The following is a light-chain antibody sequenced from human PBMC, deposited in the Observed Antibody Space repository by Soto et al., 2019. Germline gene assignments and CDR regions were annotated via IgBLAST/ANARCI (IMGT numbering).Light chain of an antibody. V-gene: IGKV1-39*01. CDR1: QSISSY. CDR2: AAS. J-gene: IGKJ1*01. Sequence: DIQMTQSPSSLSASVGDRVTITCRASQSISSYLNWYQQKPGKAPKLLIYAASSLQSGVPSRFSGSGSGTDFTLTISSLQPEDFATYYCQQSYSTLPVTFGQGTKWIS. CDR3: QQSYSTLPVT.